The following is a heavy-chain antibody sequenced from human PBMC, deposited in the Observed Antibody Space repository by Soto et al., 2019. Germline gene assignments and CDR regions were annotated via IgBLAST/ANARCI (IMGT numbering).Heavy chain of an antibody. Sequence: QVQLVESGGGLVQPGGSLRLSCAASGFTFSDYYMSWIRQAPGKGLEWVSYISSSSSYTNYADSVKGRFTISRDNAKNSLYLQMNRLRAEDTAVYYCARDHSKREMRPFDYWGQGTLVTVSS. J-gene: IGHJ4*02. CDR1: GFTFSDYY. D-gene: IGHD2-21*01. CDR3: ARDHSKREMRPFDY. V-gene: IGHV3-11*05. CDR2: ISSSSSYT.